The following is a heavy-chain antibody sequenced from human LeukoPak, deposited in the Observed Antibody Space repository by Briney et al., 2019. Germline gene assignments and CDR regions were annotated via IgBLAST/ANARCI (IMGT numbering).Heavy chain of an antibody. Sequence: GGSLRLSCAASGFTVSSNYMSWVRQAPGKGLEWVSVIYSGGSTYYADCVKGRFTISRDNSKNTLYLQMNSLRAEDTAVYYCARAYYYGSGSYYTPDWGQGTLVTVSS. CDR3: ARAYYYGSGSYYTPD. CDR2: IYSGGST. CDR1: GFTVSSNY. D-gene: IGHD3-10*01. J-gene: IGHJ4*02. V-gene: IGHV3-66*01.